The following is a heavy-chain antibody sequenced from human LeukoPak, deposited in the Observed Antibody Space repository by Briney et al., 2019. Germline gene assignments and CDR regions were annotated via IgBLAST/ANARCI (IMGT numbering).Heavy chain of an antibody. V-gene: IGHV1-2*02. J-gene: IGHJ4*02. CDR1: GYTFTGYY. Sequence: ASVKVSCKASGYTFTGYYIHWVRQAPGQGLEWVGWINPNSGGTNYAQKFQGRVTMTRDTSIATAYMELSRLRSDDTAVYYCARDGSFGELFSLDYWGQGTLVTVSS. CDR3: ARDGSFGELFSLDY. CDR2: INPNSGGT. D-gene: IGHD3-10*01.